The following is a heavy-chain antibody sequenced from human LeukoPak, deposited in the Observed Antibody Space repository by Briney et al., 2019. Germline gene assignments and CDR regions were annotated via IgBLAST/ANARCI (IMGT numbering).Heavy chain of an antibody. CDR2: IYYSGST. V-gene: IGHV4-30-4*01. CDR3: ARDPYYDFWSGYYGGYGMDV. D-gene: IGHD3-3*01. CDR1: GGSLSSGDYY. J-gene: IGHJ6*02. Sequence: PSQTLSLTCTVSGGSLSSGDYYWGWLRQPPGTGLEWVGYIYYSGSTYYNPSLKSRVTISVDTSKNQFSLKLSSVTAADTAVYYCARDPYYDFWSGYYGGYGMDVWGQGTTVTVSS.